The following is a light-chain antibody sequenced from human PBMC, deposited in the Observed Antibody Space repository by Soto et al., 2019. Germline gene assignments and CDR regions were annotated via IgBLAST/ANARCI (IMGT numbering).Light chain of an antibody. CDR2: EVA. CDR1: SSDVGGYNF. CDR3: CSHSCSITWI. V-gene: IGLV2-14*03. J-gene: IGLJ2*01. Sequence: QSALTQTASVSGSPGQSITMSCTGTSSDVGGYNFVSWYQQHPGKAPKLIVHEVANRLSGVSGRFSGSKSGNTAFLTISGLQAEDEAVYYCCSHSCSITWIFGGGTKLTVL.